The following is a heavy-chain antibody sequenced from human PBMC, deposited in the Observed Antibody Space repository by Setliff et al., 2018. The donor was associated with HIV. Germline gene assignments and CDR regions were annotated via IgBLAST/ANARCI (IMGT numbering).Heavy chain of an antibody. V-gene: IGHV1-69*10. CDR1: GGTFSSYA. Sequence: ASVKVSCKASGGTFSSYAISWVRQAPGQGLEWMGGIIPILGIANYAQKFQGRVTITADESTSTAYMELSSLRSEDTAGYYCARDRREGWPQLDAYWYFDLWGRGTLVTVSS. D-gene: IGHD6-13*01. J-gene: IGHJ2*01. CDR2: IIPILGIA. CDR3: ARDRREGWPQLDAYWYFDL.